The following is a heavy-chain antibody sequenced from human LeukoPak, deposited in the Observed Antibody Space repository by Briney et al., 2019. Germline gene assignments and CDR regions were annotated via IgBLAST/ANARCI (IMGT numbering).Heavy chain of an antibody. CDR1: GYTFTSYG. J-gene: IGHJ4*02. D-gene: IGHD3-16*02. V-gene: IGHV1-18*01. Sequence: ASVKVSRKASGYTFTSYGISWVRQAPGQGLEWMGWISAYNGNTNYAQKLQGRVTMTTDTSTSIAYMELRSLRSDDTAVYYCARVPPYDYVWGSYRYDFDYWGQGTLVTVSS. CDR3: ARVPPYDYVWGSYRYDFDY. CDR2: ISAYNGNT.